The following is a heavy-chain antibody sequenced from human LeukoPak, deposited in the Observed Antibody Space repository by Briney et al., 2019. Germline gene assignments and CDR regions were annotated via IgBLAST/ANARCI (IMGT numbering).Heavy chain of an antibody. J-gene: IGHJ4*02. CDR3: ARRSTVIRGVLEEAFDY. D-gene: IGHD3-10*01. CDR2: IYPGDSQT. CDR1: GNSFNNHF. Sequence: GESLKISCKGSGNSFNNHFIGWVRQMPGKGLEWMGIIYPGDSQTRYSPSFQGQVTISADKSIPTVYLQWGNLEASDTAMYYCARRSTVIRGVLEEAFDYWGQGTLVTVSS. V-gene: IGHV5-51*01.